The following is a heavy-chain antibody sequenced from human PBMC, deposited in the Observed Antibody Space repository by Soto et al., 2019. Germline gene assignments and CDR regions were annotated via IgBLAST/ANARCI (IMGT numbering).Heavy chain of an antibody. Sequence: EVQLVESGGGLVQHGGSLRLSCAASGFTFSSYWMHWVRQAPGKGLVWVSRINSDGSSTSYADSVKGRFTISRDNAKNTLYLQMNSLRAEDTAVYYCVRTSLVVAAATREDYWGQGTLGTVSS. CDR3: VRTSLVVAAATREDY. V-gene: IGHV3-74*01. D-gene: IGHD2-15*01. J-gene: IGHJ4*02. CDR1: GFTFSSYW. CDR2: INSDGSST.